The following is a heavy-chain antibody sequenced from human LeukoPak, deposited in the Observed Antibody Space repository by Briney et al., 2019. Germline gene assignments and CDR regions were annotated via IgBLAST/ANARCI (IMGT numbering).Heavy chain of an antibody. CDR2: IYYSGST. Sequence: SETLSLTCTVSGGSISSYYWSWIRQPPGKGLEWIGYIYYSGSTNYNPSLKSRATISVDTSKNQFSLKLSSVTAADTAVYYCARGGYHGADLDYWGQGTLVTVSS. CDR3: ARGGYHGADLDY. CDR1: GGSISSYY. D-gene: IGHD4-17*01. J-gene: IGHJ4*02. V-gene: IGHV4-59*01.